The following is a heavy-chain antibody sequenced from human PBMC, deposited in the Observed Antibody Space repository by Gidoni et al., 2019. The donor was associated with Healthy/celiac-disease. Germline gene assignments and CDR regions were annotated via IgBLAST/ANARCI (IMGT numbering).Heavy chain of an antibody. Sequence: QVQLQQWGAGLLKPSETLSLTCAVYGGSFSGYYWSWIRQPPGKGLEWIGEINHSGSTNYNPSLKSRVTISVDTSKNQFSLKLSSVTAADTAVDYCAISRSWLRRITFDYWGQGTLVTVSS. CDR1: GGSFSGYY. CDR3: AISRSWLRRITFDY. CDR2: INHSGST. V-gene: IGHV4-34*01. J-gene: IGHJ4*02. D-gene: IGHD5-12*01.